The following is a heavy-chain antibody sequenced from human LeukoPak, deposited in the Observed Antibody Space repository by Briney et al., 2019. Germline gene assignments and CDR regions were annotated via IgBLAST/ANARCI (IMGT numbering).Heavy chain of an antibody. J-gene: IGHJ3*01. CDR3: ARRRYGEAFDV. D-gene: IGHD3-9*01. V-gene: IGHV3-7*01. Sequence: GGSLRLSCAASGFTFSSDWMSWVRQAPGKGLEWVANIKEDESEINYVDSVKGRFTISRDNAKNSLYLQMNSLRAEDTALFYCARRRYGEAFDVWGQGTMVTVSS. CDR2: IKEDESEI. CDR1: GFTFSSDW.